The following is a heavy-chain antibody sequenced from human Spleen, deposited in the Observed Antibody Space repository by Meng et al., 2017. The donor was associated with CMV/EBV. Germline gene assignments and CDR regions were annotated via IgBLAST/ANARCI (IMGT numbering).Heavy chain of an antibody. V-gene: IGHV1-2*02. CDR2: INPNSGGT. CDR1: GYTFPSYG. D-gene: IGHD3-3*01. J-gene: IGHJ4*02. CDR3: ARDTSPLRFLEWLLEHYFDY. Sequence: ASVKVSCKASGYTFPSYGISWVRQAPGQGLEWMGWINPNSGGTKYAQKYQGRVTMTRDTSISTAYMELSMLRSDDTAVYYCARDTSPLRFLEWLLEHYFDYWGQGTLVTVSS.